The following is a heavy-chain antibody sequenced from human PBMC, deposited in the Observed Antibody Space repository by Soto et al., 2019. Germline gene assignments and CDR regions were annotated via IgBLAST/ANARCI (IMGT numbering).Heavy chain of an antibody. CDR1: GFTFSNFG. CDR3: AKSRDGYSFYYFYGMDV. V-gene: IGHV3-30*18. CDR2: ILYDGSNT. Sequence: QVQLVESGGGVVQPGRSLRLSCAASGFTFSNFGMHWVRQAPGKGLEWVAAILYDGSNTYYADSVKRRFTISRDNSKNTLYLEMNSLRSEDTSVYHCAKSRDGYSFYYFYGMDVWGQGTTVTVSS. J-gene: IGHJ6*02. D-gene: IGHD4-4*01.